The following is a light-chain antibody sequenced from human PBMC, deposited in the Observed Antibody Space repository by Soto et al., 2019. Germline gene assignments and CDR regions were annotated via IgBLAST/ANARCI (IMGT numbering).Light chain of an antibody. CDR1: QDIAIY. J-gene: IGKJ4*01. Sequence: GARVTITCRASQDIAIYLAWYQQKPGEAPKLLIYAASTLHGGVPSRFSGSGSGTDFALTITSLQAEDFATYYCQQLRSYPSTFGGGTKVDIK. CDR3: QQLRSYPST. CDR2: AAS. V-gene: IGKV1-9*01.